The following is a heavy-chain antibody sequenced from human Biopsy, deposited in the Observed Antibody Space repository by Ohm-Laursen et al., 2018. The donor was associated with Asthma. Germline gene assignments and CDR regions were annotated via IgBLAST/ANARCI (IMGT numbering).Heavy chain of an antibody. CDR2: IKHDGNKR. D-gene: IGHD3-3*02. Sequence: GSLRLSCAASGFTFGDYWMSWVRQVPGKGLEWVANIKHDGNKRNHVDSLKGRFTISRDNAKNSLYLQMNSLRAEDTAVYYCARTFHFWSPYHAEHYQLWGQGTLVTVSS. CDR3: ARTFHFWSPYHAEHYQL. V-gene: IGHV3-7*01. CDR1: GFTFGDYW. J-gene: IGHJ1*01.